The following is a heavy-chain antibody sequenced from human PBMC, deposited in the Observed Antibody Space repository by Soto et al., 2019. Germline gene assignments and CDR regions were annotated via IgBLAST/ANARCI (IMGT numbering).Heavy chain of an antibody. J-gene: IGHJ6*02. V-gene: IGHV3-53*01. CDR3: ARDKLGGYLSFYYGMDL. CDR1: GFTVSSNY. Sequence: GSLRLSCAASGFTVSSNYMSWVRQAPGKGLEWVSVIYSGGSTYYADSVKGRFTISRDNSKNTLYLQMNSLRAEDTAVYYCARDKLGGYLSFYYGMDLWGQGTPVTVSS. D-gene: IGHD3-16*02. CDR2: IYSGGST.